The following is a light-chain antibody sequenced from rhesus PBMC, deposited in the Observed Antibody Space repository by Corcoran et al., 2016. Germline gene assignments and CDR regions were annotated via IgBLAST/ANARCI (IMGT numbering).Light chain of an antibody. J-gene: IGKJ1*01. V-gene: IGKV1S4*01. Sequence: DIQMTQSPSSLSASVGDRVTITCQASQGISSWLAWYQQKPGKAPKLLFYTASCLQSGVPSRFSGGGSGTDFTLTISSLQPEDFATYYGQQHNSYPRTFGQGTKVEIK. CDR3: QQHNSYPRT. CDR1: QGISSW. CDR2: TAS.